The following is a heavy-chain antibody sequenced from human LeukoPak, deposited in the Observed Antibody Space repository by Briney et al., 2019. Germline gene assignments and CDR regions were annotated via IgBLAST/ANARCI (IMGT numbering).Heavy chain of an antibody. CDR2: ISSSGNTI. D-gene: IGHD3-22*01. J-gene: IGHJ4*02. V-gene: IGHV3-11*01. CDR1: GFTFSDYY. CDR3: ARLQPHYYDSSGYPPDY. Sequence: GGSLRLSCAASGFTFSDYYMSWIRQAPGKGLEWVSYISSSGNTIFYADSVKGRFTLSRDNAKNSLYLQMNSLRAEDTAVYYCARLQPHYYDSSGYPPDYWGQGTLVTVSS.